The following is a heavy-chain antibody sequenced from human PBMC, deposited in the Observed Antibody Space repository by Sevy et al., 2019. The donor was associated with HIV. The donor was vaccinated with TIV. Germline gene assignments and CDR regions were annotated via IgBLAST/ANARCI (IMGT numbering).Heavy chain of an antibody. D-gene: IGHD5-18*01. CDR1: GYTFTRYS. J-gene: IGHJ4*02. Sequence: ASVKVSCKASGYTFTRYSMNWVRQAPGQGLEWMGWINTNTGNPTYAQGFTGRFVFSLDTSVSTAYLQISSLKADDTAVYYCARAEVDTAVEGFDYWGQGTLVTVSS. V-gene: IGHV7-4-1*02. CDR3: ARAEVDTAVEGFDY. CDR2: INTNTGNP.